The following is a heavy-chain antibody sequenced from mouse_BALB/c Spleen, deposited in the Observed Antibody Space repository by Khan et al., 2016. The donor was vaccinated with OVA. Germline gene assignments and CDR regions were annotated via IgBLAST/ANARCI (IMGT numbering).Heavy chain of an antibody. Sequence: VQLQQSGAELVRSGALVKLSCTASGLNIKDYYLHWVKQRPKQGLEWIGWIEPENGDTEYATKLQGKDTMTEDTYSNTAYLPLSSLPSEATAVYYFYRADVRFAYSVQWTLFTVSA. CDR3: YRADVRFAY. J-gene: IGHJ3*01. D-gene: IGHD3-3*01. V-gene: IGHV14-4*02. CDR1: GLNIKDYY. CDR2: IEPENGDT.